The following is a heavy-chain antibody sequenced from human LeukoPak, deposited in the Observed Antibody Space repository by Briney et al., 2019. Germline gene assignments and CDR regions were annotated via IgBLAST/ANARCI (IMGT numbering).Heavy chain of an antibody. J-gene: IGHJ4*02. CDR3: ARQSRDGDYIAKLFDY. CDR2: IHYSGST. Sequence: SETLSLTCTVSGGSISSPTYYWAWIRQPPGKGLEWIRTIHYSGSTYDNPSLKSRFTISVDTSKNQFFLKLSSVTAADTAVYYCARQSRDGDYIAKLFDYWGQGTPVTVSS. D-gene: IGHD4-17*01. CDR1: GGSISSPTYY. V-gene: IGHV4-39*01.